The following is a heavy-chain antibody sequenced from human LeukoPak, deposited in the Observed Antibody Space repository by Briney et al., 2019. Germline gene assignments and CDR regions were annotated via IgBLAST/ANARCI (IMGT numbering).Heavy chain of an antibody. V-gene: IGHV3-21*01. CDR3: ARDSHCSGGSCYSLYYYYYYMDV. Sequence: GGSLRLSCAASGFTVSSNYMNWVRQAPGKGLEWVSSITSSGSYIYYADSVRGRFTISRDNAKNSLYLQLNSLRAEDTAVYYCARDSHCSGGSCYSLYYYYYYMDVWGKGTTVTVSS. D-gene: IGHD2-15*01. CDR1: GFTVSSNY. J-gene: IGHJ6*03. CDR2: ITSSGSYI.